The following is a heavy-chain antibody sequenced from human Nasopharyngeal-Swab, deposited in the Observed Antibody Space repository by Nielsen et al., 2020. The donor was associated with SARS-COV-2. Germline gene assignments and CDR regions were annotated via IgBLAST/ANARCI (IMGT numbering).Heavy chain of an antibody. V-gene: IGHV3-74*01. CDR2: ITGDGSKT. D-gene: IGHD2-15*01. CDR1: GFTFSTYW. Sequence: GGSLRLSCAASGFTFSTYWMHWVRQAPGKGLEWISQITGDGSKTNYADSVKGRFTISRDDSENTLYLQMNSLKTEDTAVYYCAAGSDYWGQGTLVTVSS. J-gene: IGHJ4*02. CDR3: AAGSDY.